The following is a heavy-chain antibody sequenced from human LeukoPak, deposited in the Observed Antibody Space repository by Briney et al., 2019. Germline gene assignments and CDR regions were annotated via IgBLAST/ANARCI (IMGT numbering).Heavy chain of an antibody. CDR3: AKVHQRWAGDNAFDI. CDR1: GFTFSSYG. J-gene: IGHJ3*02. Sequence: GGSLRLSCAASGFTFSSYGMHWVRQAPGKGLEWVAVISYDESEKYYADSVKGRFTISRDNSKNTLYLQMNSLRAEDTAVYYCAKVHQRWAGDNAFDIWGQGTMVTVSS. CDR2: ISYDESEK. D-gene: IGHD1-26*01. V-gene: IGHV3-30*18.